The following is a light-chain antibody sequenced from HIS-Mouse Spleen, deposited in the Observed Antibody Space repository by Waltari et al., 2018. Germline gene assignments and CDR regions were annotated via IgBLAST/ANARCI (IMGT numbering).Light chain of an antibody. CDR1: SSDVGGYNY. CDR3: SSYAGSNNYVV. V-gene: IGLV2-8*01. Sequence: QSALTQPPSASGSPGQSVTISCTGTSSDVGGYNYVSWYQPHPGKAPKLMIYEVSKRPQGVPDRFSGSKSGNTAALTVSGLQAEDEADYYCSSYAGSNNYVVFGGGTKLTVL. CDR2: EVS. J-gene: IGLJ2*01.